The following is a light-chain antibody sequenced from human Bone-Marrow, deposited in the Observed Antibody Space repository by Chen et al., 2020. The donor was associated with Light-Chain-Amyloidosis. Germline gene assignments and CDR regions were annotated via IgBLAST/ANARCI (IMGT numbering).Light chain of an antibody. Sequence: EIVLPQSPGTLSLSPVDRATLSCRASQTFSSNYLAWFQHKPGQAPRLLIYGASGRAPGIPDRFRGSGSGTDFTLTISRLEPEDFAVYYCQQYDTPPRTFGHGTKVEI. CDR3: QQYDTPPRT. J-gene: IGKJ1*01. CDR1: QTFSSNY. CDR2: GAS. V-gene: IGKV3-20*01.